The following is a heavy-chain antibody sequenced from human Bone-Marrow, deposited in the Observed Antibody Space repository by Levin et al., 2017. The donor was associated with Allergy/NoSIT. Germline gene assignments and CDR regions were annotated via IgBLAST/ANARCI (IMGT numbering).Heavy chain of an antibody. CDR2: ISGNGDST. CDR1: GFTFRSYA. D-gene: IGHD3-22*01. J-gene: IGHJ3*02. V-gene: IGHV3-23*01. CDR3: AKGHYYDSSGFLYKSDAFDM. Sequence: LSLTCAASGFTFRSYAMNWVRQAPGKGLEWVSVISGNGDSTYYADSVKGRFTISRDNSKNTLYLQMNSLRAEDTAIYYCAKGHYYDSSGFLYKSDAFDMWGQGTMVTVSS.